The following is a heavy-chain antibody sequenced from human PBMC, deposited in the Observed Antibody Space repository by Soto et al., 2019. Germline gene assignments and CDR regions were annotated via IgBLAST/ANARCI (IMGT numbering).Heavy chain of an antibody. D-gene: IGHD3-10*01. V-gene: IGHV3-30-3*01. CDR1: GFTFSSYA. Sequence: GGSLRLSCAASGFTFSSYAMHWVRQAPGKGLEWVAVISYDGSNKYYADSVKGRFTISRDNSKNTLYLQMNSLRAEDTAVYYCARDYSSYWCGSGSYYNDWGQGTLVTVSS. CDR2: ISYDGSNK. J-gene: IGHJ4*02. CDR3: ARDYSSYWCGSGSYYND.